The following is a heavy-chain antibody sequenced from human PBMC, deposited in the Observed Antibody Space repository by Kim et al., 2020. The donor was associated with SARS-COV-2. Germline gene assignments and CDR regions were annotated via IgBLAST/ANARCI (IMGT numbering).Heavy chain of an antibody. CDR1: GFTFSSYA. CDR3: AKGAPVASSYYYYYMDV. CDR2: ISGSGGST. Sequence: GGSLRLSCAASGFTFSSYAMSWVRQAPGKGLEWVSAISGSGGSTYYADSVKGRFTISRDNSKNTLYLQMNSLRAEDTAVYYCAKGAPVASSYYYYYMDVWGKGTTVTVSS. V-gene: IGHV3-23*01. J-gene: IGHJ6*03.